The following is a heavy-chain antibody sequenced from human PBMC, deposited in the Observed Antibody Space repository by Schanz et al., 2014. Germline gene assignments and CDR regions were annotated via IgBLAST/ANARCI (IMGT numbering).Heavy chain of an antibody. J-gene: IGHJ6*03. CDR2: ISHDGHRD. D-gene: IGHD2-15*01. Sequence: EESGGGVVQPGRSLRLSCAASGFTFHTYDMHWVRQAPGKGLEWVAQISHDGHRDFYADSVKGRFTISRDNSMNTLHLQMDGLRVEDTAVYYCARDAVALVPEYFMDVWGKGTPVTVSS. V-gene: IGHV3-30-3*01. CDR3: ARDAVALVPEYFMDV. CDR1: GFTFHTYD.